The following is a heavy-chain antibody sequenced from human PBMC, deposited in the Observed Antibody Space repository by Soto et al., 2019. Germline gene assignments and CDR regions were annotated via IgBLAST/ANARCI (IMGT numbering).Heavy chain of an antibody. CDR3: ARDATSSTWYSWFDP. CDR2: IHYSGST. Sequence: SETLSLTCTVSGGSIGTYYWSWIRQPPGKGLEWIAYIHYSGSTNYNPSLKSRVTISVDMSKNQFSLKLSSVTAADTAVYYCARDATSSTWYSWFDPWGQGTLVTVSS. CDR1: GGSIGTYY. J-gene: IGHJ5*02. V-gene: IGHV4-59*01. D-gene: IGHD6-13*01.